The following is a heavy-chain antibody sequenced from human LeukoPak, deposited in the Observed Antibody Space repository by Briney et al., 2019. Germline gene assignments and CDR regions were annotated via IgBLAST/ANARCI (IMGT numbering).Heavy chain of an antibody. J-gene: IGHJ6*04. D-gene: IGHD6-13*01. CDR2: IIPIFGTA. CDR3: AGRGYSSSRGRRYYYYGMDV. CDR1: GGTFSSYA. V-gene: IGHV1-69*13. Sequence: SVKVSCKASGGTFSSYAISWVRQPPGQGLEWMGGIIPIFGTANYAQKFQGRVTITADESTSTAHMELSSLRSEDTAVYYCAGRGYSSSRGRRYYYYGMDVWGKGTTVTVSS.